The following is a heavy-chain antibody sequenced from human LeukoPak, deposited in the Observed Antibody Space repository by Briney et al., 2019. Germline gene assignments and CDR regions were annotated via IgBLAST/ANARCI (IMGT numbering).Heavy chain of an antibody. CDR2: IWYDGSNK. CDR3: ARGGYWGDYVFDF. CDR1: GFTFSSYG. Sequence: QPGRSLRLSCAASGFTFSSYGMHWVRQAPGKGLEWVAVIWYDGSNKYYADSVKGRFTISRDNSKNTLYLQMNSLRAEDTAVYYCARGGYWGDYVFDFWGPGTLVTVSS. J-gene: IGHJ4*02. V-gene: IGHV3-33*01. D-gene: IGHD4-17*01.